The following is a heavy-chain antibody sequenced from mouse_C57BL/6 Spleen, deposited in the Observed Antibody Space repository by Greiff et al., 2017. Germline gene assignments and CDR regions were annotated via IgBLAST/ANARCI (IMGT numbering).Heavy chain of an antibody. D-gene: IGHD4-1*01. CDR2: ISSGSSTI. CDR3: ARNWDDAMDY. J-gene: IGHJ4*01. V-gene: IGHV5-17*01. Sequence: EVQVVESGGGLVKPGGSLKLSCAASGFTFSDYGMHWVRQAPEKGLEWVAYISSGSSTIYYADTVKGRFTISRDNAKNTLFLQMTSLRAADTAMYYCARNWDDAMDYWGQGASVTVSS. CDR1: GFTFSDYG.